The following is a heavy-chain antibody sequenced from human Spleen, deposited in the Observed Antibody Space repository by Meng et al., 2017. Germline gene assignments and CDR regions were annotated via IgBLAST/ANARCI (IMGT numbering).Heavy chain of an antibody. CDR1: GFTFSSYG. CDR3: ARGPTTMAHDFDY. D-gene: IGHD4-11*01. J-gene: IGHJ4*02. V-gene: IGHV4-34*01. CDR2: INHSGST. Sequence: ESLKISCAASGFTFSSYGMNWVRQAPGKGLEWIGEINHSGSTNYNPSLESRATISVDTSQNNLSLKLSSVTAADSAVYYCARGPTTMAHDFDYWGQGTLVTVSS.